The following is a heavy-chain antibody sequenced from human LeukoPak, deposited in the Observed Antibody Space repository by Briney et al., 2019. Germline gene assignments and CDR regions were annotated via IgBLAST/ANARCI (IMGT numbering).Heavy chain of an antibody. V-gene: IGHV1-24*01. J-gene: IGHJ3*02. CDR3: ATTYYYDSSGYDAFDI. CDR2: FDPEDGET. Sequence: GASVKVSCKVSGYTLTELSMHWVRQAPGKGLEWVGGFDPEDGETIYAQKFQGRVTMTEDTSTDTAYMELSSLRSEDTAVYYCATTYYYDSSGYDAFDIWGQGTMVTVSS. CDR1: GYTLTELS. D-gene: IGHD3-22*01.